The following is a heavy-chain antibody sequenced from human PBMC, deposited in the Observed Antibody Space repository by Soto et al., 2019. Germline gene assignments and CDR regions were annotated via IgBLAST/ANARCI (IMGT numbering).Heavy chain of an antibody. Sequence: EVQLVESGGGLVQPGGSLRLSCAASGFTFSSYYMSWVRQAPGKGLEWVANIRHDGSGQFYEDSVKGRFTISRDNAQNSLFLPMNSLRAEDTAVYYCVRVEGTMTLVRGARTQFDYWGQGTLVTVSS. J-gene: IGHJ4*02. D-gene: IGHD3-10*01. CDR2: IRHDGSGQ. CDR3: VRVEGTMTLVRGARTQFDY. V-gene: IGHV3-7*01. CDR1: GFTFSSYY.